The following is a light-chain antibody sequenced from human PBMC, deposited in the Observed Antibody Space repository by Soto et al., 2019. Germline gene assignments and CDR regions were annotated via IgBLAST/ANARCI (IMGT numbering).Light chain of an antibody. V-gene: IGLV1-51*01. J-gene: IGLJ2*01. CDR2: DNN. CDR1: NSNIGNNY. CDR3: GTWDSSLSAV. Sequence: QSVLTQPPSVSEAPGQKVTISCSGSNSNIGNNYVSWYQQLPGTAPKLLIYDNNKRPSGIPDRFSGSKSGTSATLGITELQTGDEADYYCGTWDSSLSAVFGGGTKVTVL.